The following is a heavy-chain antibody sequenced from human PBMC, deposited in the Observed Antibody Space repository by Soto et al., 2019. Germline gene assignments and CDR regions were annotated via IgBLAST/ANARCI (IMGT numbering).Heavy chain of an antibody. CDR1: GYTFAAYY. Sequence: QVQLVQSGAEVKKPGASVKVSCKTSGYTFAAYYIHWIRQAPGQGLEWMGWINPTSGGTVYAQNFQDRVTTTRDTSISTAYMELRRLNSDDTAVYYSARDPDYGDYWGYFFDSWGQGTPVTVSS. V-gene: IGHV1-2*02. D-gene: IGHD4-17*01. CDR2: INPTSGGT. CDR3: ARDPDYGDYWGYFFDS. J-gene: IGHJ4*02.